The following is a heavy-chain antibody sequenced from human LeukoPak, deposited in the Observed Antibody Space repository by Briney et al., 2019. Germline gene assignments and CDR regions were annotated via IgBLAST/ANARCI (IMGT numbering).Heavy chain of an antibody. D-gene: IGHD6-19*01. Sequence: GASVKVSRKASGYTFTSYDINWVRQATGQGLEWMGWMNPNSGNTGYAQKFQGRVTMTRNTSISTAYMELSSLRSEDTAVYYCARNPPGVAGFDYWGQGTLVTVSS. CDR2: MNPNSGNT. J-gene: IGHJ4*02. V-gene: IGHV1-8*01. CDR3: ARNPPGVAGFDY. CDR1: GYTFTSYD.